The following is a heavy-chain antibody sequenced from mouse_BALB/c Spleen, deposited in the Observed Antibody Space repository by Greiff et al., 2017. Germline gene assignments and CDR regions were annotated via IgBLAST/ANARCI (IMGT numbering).Heavy chain of an antibody. J-gene: IGHJ3*01. CDR1: GYAFSSYW. CDR2: IYPGDGDT. V-gene: IGHV1-80*01. CDR3: ARRGTMITTFAY. Sequence: QVQLQQSGAELVRPGSSVKISCKASGYAFSSYWMNWVKQRPGQGLEWIGQIYPGDGDTNYNGKFKGKATLTADKSSSTAYMQLSSLTSEDSAVYFCARRGTMITTFAYWGQGTLVTVSA. D-gene: IGHD2-4*01.